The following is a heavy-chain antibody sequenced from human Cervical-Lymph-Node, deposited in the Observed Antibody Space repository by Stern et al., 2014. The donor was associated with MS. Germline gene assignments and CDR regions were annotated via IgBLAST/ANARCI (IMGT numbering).Heavy chain of an antibody. V-gene: IGHV3-30-3*01. CDR2: ILPDGSNE. CDR3: AREPYNYDGDGYLDH. D-gene: IGHD3-22*01. J-gene: IGHJ4*02. Sequence: VQLVESGGGVVHPGRSLRLSCAASGFNFISYSMYWVRQAPGKGLDWVAVILPDGSNEYYADSVKGRFTISRDNSKNTVSLQMNSLRVEDTAVYYCAREPYNYDGDGYLDHWGQGTLVTVSS. CDR1: GFNFISYS.